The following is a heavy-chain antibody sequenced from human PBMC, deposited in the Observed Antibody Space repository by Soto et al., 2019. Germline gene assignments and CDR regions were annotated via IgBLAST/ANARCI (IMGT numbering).Heavy chain of an antibody. D-gene: IGHD2-2*01. Sequence: ASVKVSCKASGGTFTSYAISWVRQAPGQGLEWMGGIIPIFGTANYAQKFQGRVTITADESTSTAYMELSSLRSEDTAVYYCATGLVQAASPRYYYYYYGMDVWGKGTTVTVSS. CDR3: ATGLVQAASPRYYYYYYGMDV. V-gene: IGHV1-69*13. CDR1: GGTFTSYA. CDR2: IIPIFGTA. J-gene: IGHJ6*04.